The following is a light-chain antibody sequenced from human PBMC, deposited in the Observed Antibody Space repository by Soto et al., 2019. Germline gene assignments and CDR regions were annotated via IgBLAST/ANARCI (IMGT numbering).Light chain of an antibody. CDR2: SDS. J-gene: IGKJ1*01. V-gene: IGKV1-5*01. CDR3: QHYTLASGP. CDR1: HDIFTY. Sequence: IQLTQSPSTVSASVGDSVTISCRASHDIFTYLAWYQHKPGKAPRLLIFSDSSLQTGVPPRFRGSGSGTDFTLTISSLQPDDVGLYYCQHYTLASGPFGQGTRV.